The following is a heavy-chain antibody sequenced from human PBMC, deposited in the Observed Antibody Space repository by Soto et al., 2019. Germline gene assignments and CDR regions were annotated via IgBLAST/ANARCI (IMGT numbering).Heavy chain of an antibody. J-gene: IGHJ4*02. Sequence: VQLLESGGGLIQPGGSLRLSCAASGFTFSYGIHWLRQAPGKGLEWVAYISYDSSNKFYGDSVKGRFTISRDNSKNTQFLQMNSLRAEDTAVYYCAKLVIGYCSGNTCDDYLGQGTLVAVS. D-gene: IGHD2-15*01. CDR2: ISYDSSNK. V-gene: IGHV3-30*18. CDR3: AKLVIGYCSGNTCDDY. CDR1: GFTFSYG.